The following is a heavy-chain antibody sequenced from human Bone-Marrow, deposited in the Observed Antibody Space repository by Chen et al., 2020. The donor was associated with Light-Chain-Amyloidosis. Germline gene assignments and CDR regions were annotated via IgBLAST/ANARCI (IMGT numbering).Heavy chain of an antibody. D-gene: IGHD5-12*01. CDR3: ARRRDGYNFDY. CDR1: GYTFSNYW. J-gene: IGHJ4*02. Sequence: LKISCKGSGYTFSNYWIGWVRQMPGKGLEWMGVIYPDDSDARYSPSFEGQVTISADKSITTAYLQWRSLKASDTAMYYCARRRDGYNFDYWGQGTLVTVSS. CDR2: IYPDDSDA. V-gene: IGHV5-51*01.